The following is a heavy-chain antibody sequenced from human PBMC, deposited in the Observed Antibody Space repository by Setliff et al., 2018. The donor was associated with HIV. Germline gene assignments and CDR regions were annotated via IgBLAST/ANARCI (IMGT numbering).Heavy chain of an antibody. D-gene: IGHD5-18*01. CDR1: GGSINNYC. CDR2: IYTSGST. CDR3: ARDTEMVKEGTDY. Sequence: SETLSLTCIVSGGSINNYCCSWIRQPPGKGLEWIGYIYTSGSTNYNPSLKSRVTISVDTSKNQFSLKLTSVTAADTAVYYCARDTEMVKEGTDYWGQGTLVTVSS. V-gene: IGHV4-4*08. J-gene: IGHJ4*02.